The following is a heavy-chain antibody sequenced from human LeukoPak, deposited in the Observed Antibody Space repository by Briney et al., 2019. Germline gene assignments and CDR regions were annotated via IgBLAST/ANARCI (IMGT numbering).Heavy chain of an antibody. V-gene: IGHV4-4*02. CDR1: GGSISSSNW. D-gene: IGHD2-2*02. Sequence: PSETLSLTCAVSGGSISSSNWWSWVRQPPGKGLEWIGEIYHSGSTNYNPSLKSRVTISVDRSKNQFSLKLSSVTAADTAVYYCASTLGYCSSTSCYTEQIYYYYYMDVWGKGTTVTVSS. CDR2: IYHSGST. CDR3: ASTLGYCSSTSCYTEQIYYYYYMDV. J-gene: IGHJ6*03.